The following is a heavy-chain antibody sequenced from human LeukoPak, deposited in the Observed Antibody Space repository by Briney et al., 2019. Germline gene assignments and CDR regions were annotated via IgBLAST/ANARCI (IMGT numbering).Heavy chain of an antibody. CDR2: IKQDGSDK. CDR3: AREVWGPEY. J-gene: IGHJ4*02. Sequence: GGSLRLSCAASGFTFSSYSMTWVRQAPGKGLEWVGNIKQDGSDKNYMDPVKGRFTISRDNTKNSVYLQMSSLRAEDTAVYYCAREVWGPEYWGQGTLVTVSS. V-gene: IGHV3-7*01. D-gene: IGHD1-14*01. CDR1: GFTFSSYS.